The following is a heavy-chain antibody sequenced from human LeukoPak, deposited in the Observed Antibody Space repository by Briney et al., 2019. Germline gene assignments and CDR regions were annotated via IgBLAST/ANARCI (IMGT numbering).Heavy chain of an antibody. CDR2: INPKSGRT. J-gene: IGHJ4*02. CDR3: ARETSSRYLDN. Sequence: ASVKVSCKTSGYTFTNYDINWVRQATGQGLEWMGWINPKSGRTGYAQNFQGRVTITRNTSISIAYMELSSLSSEDTAVYYCARETSSRYLDNWGQGTLLTVSS. CDR1: GYTFTNYD. V-gene: IGHV1-8*03.